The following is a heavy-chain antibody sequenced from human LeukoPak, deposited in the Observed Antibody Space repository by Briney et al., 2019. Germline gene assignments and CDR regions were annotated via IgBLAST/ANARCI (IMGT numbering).Heavy chain of an antibody. D-gene: IGHD6-19*01. CDR2: INHSGST. CDR1: GGSFSGYY. V-gene: IGHV4-34*01. Sequence: SETLSLTCAVYGGSFSGYYWSWIRQPPGKGLEWIGEINHSGSTNYNPSLKSRVTISVDKSKNQFSLKLTSVTAADTALYYCASNSGWYSDSWGQGTRVIVSS. J-gene: IGHJ4*02. CDR3: ASNSGWYSDS.